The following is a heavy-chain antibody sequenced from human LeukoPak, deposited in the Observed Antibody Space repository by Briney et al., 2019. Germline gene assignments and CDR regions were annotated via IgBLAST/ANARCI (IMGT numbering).Heavy chain of an antibody. V-gene: IGHV6-1*01. D-gene: IGHD2-15*01. Sequence: SQTLSLTCAISGDSVSSNSAAWNWIRQSPSRGLERLGRTYYRSKWYNDYAVSVKSRITINPDTSKNQFSLQLNSVTPEDTAVYYCARDNGKYCSGGSCYLFDYWGQGTLVTVSS. CDR2: TYYRSKWYN. CDR3: ARDNGKYCSGGSCYLFDY. J-gene: IGHJ4*02. CDR1: GDSVSSNSAA.